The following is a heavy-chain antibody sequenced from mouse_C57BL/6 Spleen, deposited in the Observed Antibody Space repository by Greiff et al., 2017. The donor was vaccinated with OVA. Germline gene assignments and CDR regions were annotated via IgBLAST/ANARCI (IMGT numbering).Heavy chain of an antibody. V-gene: IGHV1-69*01. CDR1: GYTFTSYW. Sequence: VQLQQSGAELVMPGASVKLSCKASGYTFTSYWMHWVKQRPGQGLEWIGEIDPSDSYTNYTQKFKGKSTLTVDKSSSTAYMQLSSLTSEDSAVYYCARLGYAMDYWGQGTSVTVSS. J-gene: IGHJ4*01. CDR3: ARLGYAMDY. CDR2: IDPSDSYT.